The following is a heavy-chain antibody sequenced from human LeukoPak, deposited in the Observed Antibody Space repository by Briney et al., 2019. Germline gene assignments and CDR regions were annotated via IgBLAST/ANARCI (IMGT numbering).Heavy chain of an antibody. Sequence: GGSLRLSCAASGFTVSSNCMSWVRQAPGKGLEWVSVIYSGGSTYYADSVKGRFTISRDNSKNTLYLQMNSLRAEDTAVYYCARVNGDYVGPFDYWGQGTLVTVSS. D-gene: IGHD4-17*01. CDR1: GFTVSSNC. J-gene: IGHJ4*02. V-gene: IGHV3-53*01. CDR2: IYSGGST. CDR3: ARVNGDYVGPFDY.